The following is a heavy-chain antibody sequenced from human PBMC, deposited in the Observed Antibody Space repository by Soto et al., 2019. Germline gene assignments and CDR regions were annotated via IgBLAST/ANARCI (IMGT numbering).Heavy chain of an antibody. D-gene: IGHD2-15*01. CDR1: GFTLSGFD. V-gene: IGHV3-73*01. Sequence: EVQLVESGGGLVQPGGSLKLSCAASGFTLSGFDLHWVRQASGEGLEWIARIKTKDESYATEYAASVKGRFSISRDDSKNTAYLEMNSLETEDTAIYYCTRRHCSGGGCYSDFDFLGQGSLVTVSS. J-gene: IGHJ4*02. CDR3: TRRHCSGGGCYSDFDF. CDR2: IKTKDESYAT.